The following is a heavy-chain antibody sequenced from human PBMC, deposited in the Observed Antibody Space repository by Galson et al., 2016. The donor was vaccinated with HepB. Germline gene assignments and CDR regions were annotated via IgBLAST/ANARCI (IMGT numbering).Heavy chain of an antibody. Sequence: SLRLSCAASGFTFSNYEMNWVRQAPGKGLEWVSYMSSSGSAKYYADSVKGRFTISRDNAKNSLYLQMNSLRDEDTAVYYCVRDKDDSWSGYNLGLFFRHWGQGTLVTVSS. CDR1: GFTFSNYE. CDR2: MSSSGSAK. D-gene: IGHD3/OR15-3a*01. V-gene: IGHV3-48*03. J-gene: IGHJ4*02. CDR3: VRDKDDSWSGYNLGLFFRH.